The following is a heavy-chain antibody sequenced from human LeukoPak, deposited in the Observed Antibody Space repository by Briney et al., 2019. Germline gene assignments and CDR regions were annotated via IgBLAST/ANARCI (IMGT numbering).Heavy chain of an antibody. CDR3: ARERIWFGELRSYYMDV. J-gene: IGHJ6*03. D-gene: IGHD3-10*01. V-gene: IGHV3-30*02. CDR2: IRYDVSNK. Sequence: GGSLRLSCAASGFTFSSYGMHWVRQAPGKGLEWVAFIRYDVSNKYYADSVKGRFTISRDNAKNSLYLQMNSLRAEDTAVYYCARERIWFGELRSYYMDVWGKGTTVTVSS. CDR1: GFTFSSYG.